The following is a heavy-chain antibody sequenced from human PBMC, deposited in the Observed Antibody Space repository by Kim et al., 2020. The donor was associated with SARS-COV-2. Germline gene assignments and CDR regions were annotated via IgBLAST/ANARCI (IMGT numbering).Heavy chain of an antibody. D-gene: IGHD6-6*01. J-gene: IGHJ4*02. CDR2: IHRSGST. Sequence: SETLSLTCAVYGGSFSDYYYNWIRQPPGKGLEWIGEIHRSGSTKYNPSLKSRVTISLDTSKNQFSLKLSSVTAADTALYYCVRGKLAPRRQYWGQGALVT. V-gene: IGHV4-34*01. CDR1: GGSFSDYY. CDR3: VRGKLAPRRQY.